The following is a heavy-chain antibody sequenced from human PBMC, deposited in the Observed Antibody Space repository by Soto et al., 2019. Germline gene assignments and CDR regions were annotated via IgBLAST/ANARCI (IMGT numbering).Heavy chain of an antibody. CDR3: ARAGSYIYFDY. Sequence: QVQLQESGPGLVKPSETLSLTCSVSGGSVSRGGYYWSWIRQPPGKGLEWIGCIYYSGSTDYNPSLKSRGTTSLDKCKNPFSMRVNSVTAAETAVYFCARAGSYIYFDYWGQGTLVTVSS. V-gene: IGHV4-61*08. D-gene: IGHD3-10*01. J-gene: IGHJ4*02. CDR2: IYYSGST. CDR1: GGSVSRGGYY.